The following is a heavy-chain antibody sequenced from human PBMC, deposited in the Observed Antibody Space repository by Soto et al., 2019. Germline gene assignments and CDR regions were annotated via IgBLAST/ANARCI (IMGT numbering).Heavy chain of an antibody. D-gene: IGHD3-22*01. Sequence: SETLSLTCTVSGGSISSYYWSWIRQPPGKGLEWIGYIYYSGSTNYNPSLKSRVTISVDTSKNQFSLKLSSVTAADTAVYYCARSDYYDSSGYGYWGQGTLVTVSS. CDR1: GGSISSYY. CDR2: IYYSGST. CDR3: ARSDYYDSSGYGY. J-gene: IGHJ4*02. V-gene: IGHV4-59*01.